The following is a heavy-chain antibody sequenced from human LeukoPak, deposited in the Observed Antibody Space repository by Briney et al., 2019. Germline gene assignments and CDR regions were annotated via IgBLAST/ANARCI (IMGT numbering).Heavy chain of an antibody. CDR2: ISWNSGSR. CDR1: GFTFDDYA. Sequence: GGSLRLSCAASGFTFDDYAMHLVRQAPGKGLEWVSGISWNSGSRGYADSVKGRFTISRDNTENSLYLQMNSLTTEDTALYYCAKGGQQLLRGNLDYWGQGILVTVSS. J-gene: IGHJ4*02. CDR3: AKGGQQLLRGNLDY. D-gene: IGHD6-13*01. V-gene: IGHV3-9*01.